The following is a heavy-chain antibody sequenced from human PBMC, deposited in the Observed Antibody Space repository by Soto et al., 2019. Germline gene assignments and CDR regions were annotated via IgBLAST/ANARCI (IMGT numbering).Heavy chain of an antibody. D-gene: IGHD5-18*01. J-gene: IGHJ4*02. CDR3: ARVHPDGYSEY. V-gene: IGHV4-59*01. Sequence: SETLSLTCVFYFASITSFYWRWIQQPPGKGLEWIGYIYYIGSTNYNPSLKSRLTISVDTSKNQFSLKLSSVTAADTAVYFCARVHPDGYSEYWGQGTLVTVS. CDR2: IYYIGST. CDR1: FASITSFY.